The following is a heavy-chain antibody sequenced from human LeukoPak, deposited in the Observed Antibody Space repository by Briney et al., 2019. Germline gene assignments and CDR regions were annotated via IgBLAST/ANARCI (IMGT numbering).Heavy chain of an antibody. J-gene: IGHJ5*02. D-gene: IGHD6-13*01. CDR2: ISAYNGNT. CDR1: GYTFTSYG. Sequence: GASVKVSCKASGYTFTSYGISWVRQAPGQGLEWMGWISAYNGNTNYAQELQGRVTMTTDTSTSTAYMELRSLRSDDTAVYYCARGSFSSSWYRNWFDPWGQGTLVTVSS. V-gene: IGHV1-18*01. CDR3: ARGSFSSSWYRNWFDP.